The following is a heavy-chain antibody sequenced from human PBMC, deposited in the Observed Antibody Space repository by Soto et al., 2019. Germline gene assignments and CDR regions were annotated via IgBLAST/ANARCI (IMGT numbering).Heavy chain of an antibody. J-gene: IGHJ4*02. V-gene: IGHV3-23*01. CDR2: ISGSGGST. D-gene: IGHD2-2*01. CDR3: AKSHVIGLIPAAQYTSFGS. CDR1: RFPFSSYA. Sequence: QPGGSLRLSCSASRFPFSSYAMSWVRQAPGQGLDWVSTISGSGGSTYYADSVKGRFTISRDNSMNTLYLEMNSLRVEDTAIYYCAKSHVIGLIPAAQYTSFGSWGQGTLVTVSS.